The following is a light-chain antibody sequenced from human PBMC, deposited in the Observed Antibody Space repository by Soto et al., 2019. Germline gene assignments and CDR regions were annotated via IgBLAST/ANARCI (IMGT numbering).Light chain of an antibody. CDR2: DNN. Sequence: QSVLTQPPSVSAAPGQKVTISCSGSSSNIGNNYVSWYQQLPGTAPKLLIYDNNKRPSGIPDRFSGSKSGTSATLGITGLQTGDEADYYCGTWDSSLSAHYVFGTGTKLT. CDR3: GTWDSSLSAHYV. V-gene: IGLV1-51*01. J-gene: IGLJ1*01. CDR1: SSNIGNNY.